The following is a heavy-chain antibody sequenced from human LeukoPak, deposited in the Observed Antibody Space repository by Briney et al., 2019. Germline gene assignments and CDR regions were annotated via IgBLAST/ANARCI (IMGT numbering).Heavy chain of an antibody. Sequence: PGVSLRLSCAASGFTFSYSYMNWIRQAPGNAPEWVSSISSSGDSTNYADSVKGRFTISRDNAKNSLYLQMNSLRAEDTAVYYCAKESRGTYYLKQWGQGTLVTV. J-gene: IGHJ4*02. V-gene: IGHV3-11*05. D-gene: IGHD1-26*01. CDR2: ISSSGDST. CDR1: GFTFSYSY. CDR3: AKESRGTYYLKQ.